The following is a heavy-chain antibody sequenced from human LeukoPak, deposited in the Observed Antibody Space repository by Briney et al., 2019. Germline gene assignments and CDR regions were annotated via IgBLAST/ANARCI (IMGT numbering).Heavy chain of an antibody. D-gene: IGHD3-10*01. Sequence: SETLSLTCTVSGGSISSYYWSWVRQPPGKGLEWIGDIYYSGSTNYNPSLKSRVTISVDTSKNQFSLKLSSVTAADTAVYYCASSKGVTMIRGVINWFDPWGQGTLVTVSS. CDR2: IYYSGST. CDR3: ASSKGVTMIRGVINWFDP. CDR1: GGSISSYY. V-gene: IGHV4-59*01. J-gene: IGHJ5*02.